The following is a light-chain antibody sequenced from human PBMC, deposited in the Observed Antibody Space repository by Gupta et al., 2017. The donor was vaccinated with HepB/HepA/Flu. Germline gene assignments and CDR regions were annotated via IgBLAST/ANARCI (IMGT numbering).Light chain of an antibody. V-gene: IGKV1-27*01. J-gene: IGKJ1*01. CDR3: HEYGAAPWT. CDR1: QDVTNF. CDR2: DAA. Sequence: DIQMTQSPSSLSASVGDRVTITCRASQDVTNFVAWYQQRPGKVPKLLIFDAAFLESGVPSRFSGGGSGTDFTLTISRLQPEDVAAYYCHEYGAAPWTFGQGTKVEI.